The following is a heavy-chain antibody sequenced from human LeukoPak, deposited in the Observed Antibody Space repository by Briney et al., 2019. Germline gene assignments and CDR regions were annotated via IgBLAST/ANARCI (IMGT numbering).Heavy chain of an antibody. V-gene: IGHV3-72*01. CDR1: GFTFSDHY. CDR2: IKNKANSYST. CDR3: TRVRLGAATRYFDY. Sequence: GGSLRLSCAASGFTFSDHYMDWVRLAPGKGLEWAGRIKNKANSYSTEYAASVKGRFTISRDDSKSSLYLQMNSLRSEDTALYYCTRVRLGAATRYFDYWGQGTLVTVSS. J-gene: IGHJ4*02. D-gene: IGHD1-26*01.